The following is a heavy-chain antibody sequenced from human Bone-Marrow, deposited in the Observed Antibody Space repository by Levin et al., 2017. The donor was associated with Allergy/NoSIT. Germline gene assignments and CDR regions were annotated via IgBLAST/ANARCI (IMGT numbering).Heavy chain of an antibody. J-gene: IGHJ4*02. V-gene: IGHV3-11*06. CDR3: VRDSIHYRRRSEEFDF. CDR1: GFTFSDYY. D-gene: IGHD3-16*02. CDR2: ITSDSSFA. Sequence: PGGSLRLSCAASGFTFSDYYMSWIRQAPGQGLECVSYITSDSSFANYADSVKGRFTISRDNAKNSLFLQMSSLRAEDTAVYYCVRDSIHYRRRSEEFDFWGQGTLVTVSS.